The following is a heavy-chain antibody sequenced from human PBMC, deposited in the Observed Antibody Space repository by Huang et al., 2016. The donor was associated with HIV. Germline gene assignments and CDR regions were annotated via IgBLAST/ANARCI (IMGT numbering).Heavy chain of an antibody. CDR1: GSFSGYY. J-gene: IGHJ6*03. CDR3: ARGQGGYYYYYMDV. Sequence: GSFSGYYGTWIRQPPGKGLEWIGEINHSEGTNYNPSLKSRVTISVDTSRNQFSLTLTSVTAADTAVYYCARGQGGYYYYYMDVWGKGTTVTVSS. CDR2: INHSEGT. V-gene: IGHV4-34*01.